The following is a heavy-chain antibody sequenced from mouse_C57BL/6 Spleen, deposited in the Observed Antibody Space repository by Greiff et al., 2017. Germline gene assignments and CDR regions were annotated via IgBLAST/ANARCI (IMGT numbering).Heavy chain of an antibody. V-gene: IGHV2-3*01. CDR1: GFSLTSYG. J-gene: IGHJ4*01. D-gene: IGHD1-1*01. CDR2: IWGDGST. CDR3: AKPALTTVVATDYYAMDY. Sequence: QVQLKESGPGLVAPSQSLSITCTVSGFSLTSYGVSWVRQPPGKGLEWLGVIWGDGSTNYHSALISRLGISKDNSKSQVFLKLNSLQTDDTATYYCAKPALTTVVATDYYAMDYWGQGTSVTVSS.